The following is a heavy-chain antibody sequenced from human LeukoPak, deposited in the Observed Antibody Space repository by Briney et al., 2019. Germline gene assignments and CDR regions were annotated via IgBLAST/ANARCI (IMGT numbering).Heavy chain of an antibody. CDR3: ARAVAGTMVIDY. CDR2: ISSSSRYI. D-gene: IGHD6-19*01. CDR1: GFTFSNHG. V-gene: IGHV3-21*01. J-gene: IGHJ4*02. Sequence: PGRSLRLSCAASGFTFSNHGMHWVRQAPGKGLEWVSSISSSSRYIYYADSVKGRFTISRDNAKNSLYLQMNSLRAEDTAVYYCARAVAGTMVIDYWGQGTLVTVSS.